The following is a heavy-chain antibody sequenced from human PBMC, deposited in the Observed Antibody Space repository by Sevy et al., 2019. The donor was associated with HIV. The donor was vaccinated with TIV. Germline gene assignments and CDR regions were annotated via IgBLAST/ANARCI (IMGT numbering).Heavy chain of an antibody. V-gene: IGHV3-30*04. CDR3: SIDWRDFWSALYYYGMDV. CDR1: GFTFSSYA. Sequence: GGSLRLSCAGSGFTFSSYAMHWVRQAPGKGLEWVAIISHDGSNKYYADSVKGRFTISRDNSKNTLYLQMNSLRAEDTAVYYCSIDWRDFWSALYYYGMDVWGQGTTVTVSS. J-gene: IGHJ6*02. CDR2: ISHDGSNK. D-gene: IGHD3-3*01.